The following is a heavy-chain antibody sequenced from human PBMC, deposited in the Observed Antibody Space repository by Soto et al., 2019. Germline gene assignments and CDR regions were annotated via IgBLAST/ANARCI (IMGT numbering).Heavy chain of an antibody. CDR1: GGSISHSY. Sequence: PSETLSLTCTVSGGSISHSYWSWLRLSPGKGLEWIGYIHYGGATTYNPSLRSRVTISLGTPKKHFYLNLRSVTAADTAVYFCARLHNSSEWTDFDFWGQGTRVTVSS. J-gene: IGHJ4*02. CDR3: ARLHNSSEWTDFDF. V-gene: IGHV4-59*08. CDR2: IHYGGAT. D-gene: IGHD6-19*01.